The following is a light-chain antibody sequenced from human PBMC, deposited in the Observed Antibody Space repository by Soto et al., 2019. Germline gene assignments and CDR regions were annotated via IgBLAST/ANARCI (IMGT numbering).Light chain of an antibody. CDR1: SGHTTYA. CDR3: QTWGTGAQWV. Sequence: QSVLTQSPSTSASLGASVKLTCTLTSGHTTYAITWHQQQPEKGPRYLMRVNIDGSHSKGDGIPDRFSGSSSGAERYLTISNLKSEDEADYYCQTWGTGAQWVFGEGTKLTAL. V-gene: IGLV4-69*02. CDR2: VNIDGSH. J-gene: IGLJ3*02.